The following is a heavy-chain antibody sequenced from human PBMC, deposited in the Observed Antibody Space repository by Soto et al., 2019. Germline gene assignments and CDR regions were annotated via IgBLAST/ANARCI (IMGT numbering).Heavy chain of an antibody. Sequence: PSETLSLTCTVSGGSISSGGYYWSWIRQHPGKGLEWIGYIYYSGSTYYNPSLKSRVTISVDKSKNQFSLKLSSVTAADTAVYYCARTLSSSWYDRYYGMDVWGQGTTVTVSS. D-gene: IGHD6-13*01. CDR2: IYYSGST. J-gene: IGHJ6*02. V-gene: IGHV4-31*03. CDR3: ARTLSSSWYDRYYGMDV. CDR1: GGSISSGGYY.